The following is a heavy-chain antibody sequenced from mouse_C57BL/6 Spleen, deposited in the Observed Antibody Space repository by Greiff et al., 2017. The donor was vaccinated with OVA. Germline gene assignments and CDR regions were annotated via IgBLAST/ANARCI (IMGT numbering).Heavy chain of an antibody. CDR3: AGDYSNYEAWFAY. Sequence: VQLKQSGPVLVKPGASVKMSCKASGYTFTDYYMNWVKQSHGKSLEWIGDINPYNGGTSYTQKFKGQATLTVDKSSSTAYMELNSLTSEDSAVYYCAGDYSNYEAWFAYWGQGTLVTVSA. D-gene: IGHD2-5*01. V-gene: IGHV1-19*01. CDR2: INPYNGGT. CDR1: GYTFTDYY. J-gene: IGHJ3*01.